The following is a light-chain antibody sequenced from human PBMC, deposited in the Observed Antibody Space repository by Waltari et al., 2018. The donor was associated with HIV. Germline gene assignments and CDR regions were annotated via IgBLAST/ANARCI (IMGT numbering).Light chain of an antibody. CDR1: SGNIATNY. J-gene: IGLJ2*01. CDR3: QSYDNNDVI. V-gene: IGLV6-57*01. Sequence: FVLTQPHSVSESPGKTVTISCTRNSGNIATNYVQWYQQRPGSSPTTVIYEDNQRPSGVPDRFSGSTDSSSNSASLTISGLETDDEADYYCQSYDNNDVIFGGGTRLTVL. CDR2: EDN.